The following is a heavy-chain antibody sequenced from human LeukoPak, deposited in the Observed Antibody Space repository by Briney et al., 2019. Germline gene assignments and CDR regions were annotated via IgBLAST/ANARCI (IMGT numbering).Heavy chain of an antibody. D-gene: IGHD6-13*01. CDR1: GITVSSNY. CDR3: ARDSGSSWYDGAYYSYYYMDV. Sequence: GGSLRLSCAASGITVSSNYMSWVRQAPGKGLEWVSVIYSGGDTYYADSVQGRFTISRNNSKNTLYLQMNSLRAKDTAVYYCARDSGSSWYDGAYYSYYYMDVWGKGTTVTVSS. CDR2: IYSGGDT. J-gene: IGHJ6*03. V-gene: IGHV3-66*01.